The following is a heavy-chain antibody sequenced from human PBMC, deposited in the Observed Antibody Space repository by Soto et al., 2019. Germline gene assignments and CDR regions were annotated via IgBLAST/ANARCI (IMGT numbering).Heavy chain of an antibody. V-gene: IGHV5-10-1*01. CDR3: ACRDGDKHPEFFQQ. CDR1: GYSFTSYW. Sequence: GESLKISCKGSGYSFTSYWISWVRQMPGKGLEWMGRIDPSDSYSNYSPSFQGHVTISADKSISTAYLQWSSLRASDSAMYYCACRDGDKHPEFFQQWGQGTLVTGSS. CDR2: IDPSDSYS. J-gene: IGHJ1*01.